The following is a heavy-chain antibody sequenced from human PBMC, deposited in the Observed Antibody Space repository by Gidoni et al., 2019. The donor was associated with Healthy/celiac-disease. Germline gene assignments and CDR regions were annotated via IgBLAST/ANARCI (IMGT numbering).Heavy chain of an antibody. CDR2: ISGSGGST. CDR1: GFTFSSYA. D-gene: IGHD2-2*01. J-gene: IGHJ6*02. CDR3: AKDGSCSSTSCYDYYYYGMDV. V-gene: IGHV3-23*04. Sequence: EVQLVESGGGLVQPGGSLRLSCAASGFTFSSYAMIWVRQAPGKGLEWVSAISGSGGSTYYADSVKGRFTISRDNSKNTLYLQMNSLRAEDTAVYYCAKDGSCSSTSCYDYYYYGMDVWGQGTTVTVSS.